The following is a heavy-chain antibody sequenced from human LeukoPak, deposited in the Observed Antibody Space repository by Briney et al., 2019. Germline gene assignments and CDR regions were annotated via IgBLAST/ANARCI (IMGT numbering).Heavy chain of an antibody. Sequence: ASVKVSCKASGYTFTGYYMHWVRQAPGQGLEWMGWINPNSGGTNYAQKFQGRVTMTRDTSISTAYMELSRLRPDDTAVYYCARPRYSSGWYYFDYWGQGTLVTVSS. CDR3: ARPRYSSGWYYFDY. CDR1: GYTFTGYY. CDR2: INPNSGGT. D-gene: IGHD6-19*01. V-gene: IGHV1-2*02. J-gene: IGHJ4*02.